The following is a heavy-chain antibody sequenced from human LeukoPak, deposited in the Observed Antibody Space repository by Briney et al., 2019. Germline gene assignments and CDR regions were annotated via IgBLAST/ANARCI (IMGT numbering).Heavy chain of an antibody. Sequence: SETLSLTCTVSGGSISSHYWSWIRQPPGKGLEWIGYIYYSGSTNYNPSLKSRVTMSADTSKNQFSLKLSSVTAADTAVYYCARVRDYATLFDYWGQGTLVTVSS. CDR1: GGSISSHY. CDR2: IYYSGST. V-gene: IGHV4-59*11. D-gene: IGHD4-17*01. J-gene: IGHJ4*02. CDR3: ARVRDYATLFDY.